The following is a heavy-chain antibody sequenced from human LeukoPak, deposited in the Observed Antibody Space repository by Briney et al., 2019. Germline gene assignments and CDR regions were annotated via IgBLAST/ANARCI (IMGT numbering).Heavy chain of an antibody. CDR3: ARDRHRTYYYDSSGAQDY. J-gene: IGHJ4*02. Sequence: ASVKVSCKASGYTFTSYRISWVRQAPGQGLEWMGWISAYNGNTNYAQKLQGRVTMTTDTSTSTAYMELRSLRSDDTAVYYCARDRHRTYYYDSSGAQDYWGQGTLVTVSS. V-gene: IGHV1-18*01. CDR1: GYTFTSYR. D-gene: IGHD3-22*01. CDR2: ISAYNGNT.